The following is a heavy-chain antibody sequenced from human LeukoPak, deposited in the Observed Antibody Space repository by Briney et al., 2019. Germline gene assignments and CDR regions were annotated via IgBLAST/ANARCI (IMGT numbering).Heavy chain of an antibody. Sequence: ASVKVSCKASGGTFSSYAISWVRQAPGQGLEWMGWINPNSGGTNYAQKFQGRVTMTRDTSISTAYMELSRLRSDDTAVYYCARLISSSWMNYDYWGQGTLVTVSS. V-gene: IGHV1-2*02. CDR1: GGTFSSYA. CDR2: INPNSGGT. J-gene: IGHJ4*02. D-gene: IGHD6-13*01. CDR3: ARLISSSWMNYDY.